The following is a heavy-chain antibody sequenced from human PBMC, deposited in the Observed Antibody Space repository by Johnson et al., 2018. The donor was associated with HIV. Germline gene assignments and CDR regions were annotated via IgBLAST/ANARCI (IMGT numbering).Heavy chain of an antibody. CDR3: AKGGSLTQDAPFDI. J-gene: IGHJ3*02. D-gene: IGHD1-14*01. V-gene: IGHV3-15*01. Sequence: VQLVESGGNLVKPGGSLRLSCAASGFTFRNAWMSWVRRAPEKGLEWIGRVKSKTDGGTTDYAAPVKARFTISRDDSKNTLYLQMNSLRAEDTAVYYCAKGGSLTQDAPFDIWGQGTMVTVSS. CDR2: VKSKTDGGTT. CDR1: GFTFRNAW.